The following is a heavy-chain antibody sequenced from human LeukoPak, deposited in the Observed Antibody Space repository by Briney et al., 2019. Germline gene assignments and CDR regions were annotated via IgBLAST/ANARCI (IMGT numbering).Heavy chain of an antibody. Sequence: SETLSLTCGVSGGSIDITNYWSWIRQPPGKGLEWIGEINHSGSTNYNPSLKSRVTISVDTSKNQFSLKLSSVTAADTAVYYSARAAYDILTGYVWGQGTLVTVSS. CDR2: INHSGST. J-gene: IGHJ4*02. CDR3: ARAAYDILTGYV. CDR1: GGSIDITNY. D-gene: IGHD3-9*01. V-gene: IGHV4-34*01.